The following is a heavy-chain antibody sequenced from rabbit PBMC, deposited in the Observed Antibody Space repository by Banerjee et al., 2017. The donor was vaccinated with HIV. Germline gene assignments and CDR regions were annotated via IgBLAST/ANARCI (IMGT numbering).Heavy chain of an antibody. CDR3: ARRTTNTGGDYAFSL. CDR2: IGGGDDST. V-gene: IGHV1S40*01. CDR1: GFSFSSNYY. D-gene: IGHD1-1*01. J-gene: IGHJ4*01. Sequence: QSLEESGGDLVKPGASLTLTCTASGFSFSSNYYMCWVRQAPGKGLEWIACIGGGDDSTYYASWVNGRFTVSRSTSLHTVTLQMTSLTAADTATYFCARRTTNTGGDYAFSLWGQGTLVTVS.